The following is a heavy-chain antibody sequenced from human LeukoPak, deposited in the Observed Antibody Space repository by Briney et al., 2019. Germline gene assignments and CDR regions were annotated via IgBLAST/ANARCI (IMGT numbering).Heavy chain of an antibody. J-gene: IGHJ4*02. D-gene: IGHD3-9*01. Sequence: GGSLRLSCAASGFIFSDYHMSWIRQAPGKGLEWVSYISNSGTMYYADSVKGRFTISRDNGKNSLYLQMNSLRAEDTAVYYCARYRVRYFDWLQPLDYWGQGTLVTVSS. V-gene: IGHV3-11*01. CDR1: GFIFSDYH. CDR2: ISNSGTM. CDR3: ARYRVRYFDWLQPLDY.